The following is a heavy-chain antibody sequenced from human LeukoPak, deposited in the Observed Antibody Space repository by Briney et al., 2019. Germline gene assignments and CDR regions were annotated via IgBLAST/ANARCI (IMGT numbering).Heavy chain of an antibody. D-gene: IGHD1-20*01. CDR3: ARDTRYNWNDAFDY. CDR2: TYYRSKWYN. J-gene: IGHJ4*02. Sequence: SQTLSLTCAISGDSVSRNSAAWNCIRPSPSRGLEWLERTYYRSKWYNDYAVSVKSRITINPDTSKNQFSLQLNSVTPEDTAAYYCARDTRYNWNDAFDYWGQGTLVTVSS. V-gene: IGHV6-1*01. CDR1: GDSVSRNSAA.